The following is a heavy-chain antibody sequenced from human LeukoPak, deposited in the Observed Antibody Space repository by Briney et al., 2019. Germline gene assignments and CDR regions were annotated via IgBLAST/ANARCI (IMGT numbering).Heavy chain of an antibody. CDR1: EVNFRHYA. J-gene: IGHJ4*02. CDR3: ARAYYSGNSDFGY. V-gene: IGHV3-7*01. CDR2: IKQDGSGK. Sequence: GGSLRLSCAVSEVNFRHYAIHWVRQAPGKGLEWVGNIKQDGSGKEYADAVKGRFTISRENAKNSLYLQMDSLRAEDTAVYYCARAYYSGNSDFGYWGQGTLVTVSS. D-gene: IGHD4-23*01.